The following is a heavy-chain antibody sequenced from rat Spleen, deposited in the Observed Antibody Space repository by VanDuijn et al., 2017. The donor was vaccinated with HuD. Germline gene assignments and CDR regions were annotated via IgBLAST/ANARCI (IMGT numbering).Heavy chain of an antibody. J-gene: IGHJ2*01. CDR3: ARQGRDSYAHEGPFDY. V-gene: IGHV5-31*01. CDR1: GFTFNNYW. CDR2: ITKTGDIT. Sequence: EVQLVESGGGLVQPGRSLKLSCVASGFTFNNYWMTWIRQAPGKGLEWVASITKTGDITYYPDSVKGRFTISRDNAKSTLYLQMNSLRSEDTATYYCARQGRDSYAHEGPFDYWGQGVMVTVSS. D-gene: IGHD1-12*01.